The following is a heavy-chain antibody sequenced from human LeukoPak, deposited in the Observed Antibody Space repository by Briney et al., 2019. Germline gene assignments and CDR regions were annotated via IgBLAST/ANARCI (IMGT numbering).Heavy chain of an antibody. Sequence: ASVKVSCKASGYTFTGYYMHWVRQAPGQGLDWMGWINPNSGGTNYAQKFQGRVTMTKDTSISTAYMELSRLISDDTAVYYCARAYYDILTGYDYWGQGTLVTVSS. V-gene: IGHV1-2*02. CDR1: GYTFTGYY. CDR3: ARAYYDILTGYDY. J-gene: IGHJ4*02. CDR2: INPNSGGT. D-gene: IGHD3-9*01.